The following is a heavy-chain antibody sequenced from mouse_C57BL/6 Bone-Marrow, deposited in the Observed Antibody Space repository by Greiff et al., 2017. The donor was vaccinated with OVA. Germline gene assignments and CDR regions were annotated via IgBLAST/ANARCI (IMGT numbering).Heavy chain of an antibody. V-gene: IGHV1-50*01. CDR1: GYTFTSYW. J-gene: IGHJ2*01. Sequence: QVQLQQPGAELVKPGASVKLSCKASGYTFTSYWMQWVKQRPGQGLEWIGEIDPSDSYTNYNQKFKGKATLTVDTSSSTAYMQLSSLTSEDSAVYYCASGYGNYLYYFDYWGQGTTLTVSS. CDR2: IDPSDSYT. CDR3: ASGYGNYLYYFDY. D-gene: IGHD2-1*01.